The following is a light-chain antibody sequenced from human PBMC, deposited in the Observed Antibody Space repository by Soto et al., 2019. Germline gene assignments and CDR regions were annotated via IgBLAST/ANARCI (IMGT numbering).Light chain of an antibody. Sequence: EIVLTQSPATLSLSPGETAALSCRASENVYTYVAWYQQKPGQAPRLLISDVSKRATGIPARFSASGSETDFTLTISRLEPEDFAVYYCQQYNNWASITFGQGTRLEIK. CDR1: ENVYTY. J-gene: IGKJ5*01. CDR3: QQYNNWASIT. CDR2: DVS. V-gene: IGKV3-11*01.